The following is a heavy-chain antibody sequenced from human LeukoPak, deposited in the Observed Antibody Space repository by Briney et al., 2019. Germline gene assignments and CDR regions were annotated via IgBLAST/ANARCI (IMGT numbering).Heavy chain of an antibody. CDR2: IYYSGST. Sequence: PSETLSLTCTVSGGSISSSSYYWGWIRQPPGKGLEWIGSIYYSGSTYYNPSLKSRVTISVDTSKNQFSLKLSSVTAADTAVYYCARGVGYSSYHTIDYWGQGTLVTVSS. D-gene: IGHD6-19*01. CDR3: ARGVGYSSYHTIDY. CDR1: GGSISSSSYY. J-gene: IGHJ4*02. V-gene: IGHV4-39*07.